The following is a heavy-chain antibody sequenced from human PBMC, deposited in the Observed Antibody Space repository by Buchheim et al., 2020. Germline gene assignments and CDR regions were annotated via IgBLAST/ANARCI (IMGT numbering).Heavy chain of an antibody. V-gene: IGHV3-23*01. CDR2: ISDSGGNI. J-gene: IGHJ4*02. Sequence: EVQLLESGGGLVQPGGSLRLSCAASGFSFSSYAMGWVRQAPGKGLEWVSVISDSGGNIYYADAVKGRVTISSDNSKNTVYLQMNSLRAEDAALYYCAKGNSIVGTTKHFDNWGQGTL. D-gene: IGHD1-26*01. CDR1: GFSFSSYA. CDR3: AKGNSIVGTTKHFDN.